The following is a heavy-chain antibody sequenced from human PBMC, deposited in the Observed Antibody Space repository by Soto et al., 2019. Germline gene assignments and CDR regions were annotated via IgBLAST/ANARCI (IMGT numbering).Heavy chain of an antibody. J-gene: IGHJ5*02. D-gene: IGHD3-10*01. CDR3: ARVPGP. CDR2: IYHSEST. V-gene: IGHV4-30-2*01. CDR1: GGSISSGGYP. Sequence: TLSLTCAVSGGSISSGGYPGSWNRQPQGKGLDWIGYIYHSESTYYKPSPKTRVTIAVDRSKNQLSLNLSSLTAADTDVYYCARVPGPWGPGTLVTVSS.